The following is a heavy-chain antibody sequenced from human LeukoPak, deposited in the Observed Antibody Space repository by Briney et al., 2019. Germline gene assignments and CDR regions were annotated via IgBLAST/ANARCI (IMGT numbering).Heavy chain of an antibody. CDR3: ARLRDGYKRPGDY. CDR1: GGSISSSSYY. V-gene: IGHV4-39*01. Sequence: SETLSLTCTVSGGSISSSSYYWGWIRQPPGKGLEWIGSIYYSGSTYYNPSLKSRVTISVDTSKNQFSLKLTSVTAADTAVYYCARLRDGYKRPGDYWGQGTLVTVSS. J-gene: IGHJ4*02. CDR2: IYYSGST. D-gene: IGHD5-24*01.